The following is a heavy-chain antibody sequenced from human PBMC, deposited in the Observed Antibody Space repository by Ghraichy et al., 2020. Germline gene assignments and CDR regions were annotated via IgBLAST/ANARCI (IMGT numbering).Heavy chain of an antibody. CDR1: GGSISSYY. Sequence: SETLSLTCTVSGGSISSYYWSWIRQPPGKGLEWIAYIYYSGSTNYNPSLKSRVTISVDTSKNQFSLKLSSVTAADTAVYYCARDQGYHSSGYYYFDYWGQRTLVTVSS. CDR2: IYYSGST. J-gene: IGHJ4*02. V-gene: IGHV4-59*01. D-gene: IGHD3-22*01. CDR3: ARDQGYHSSGYYYFDY.